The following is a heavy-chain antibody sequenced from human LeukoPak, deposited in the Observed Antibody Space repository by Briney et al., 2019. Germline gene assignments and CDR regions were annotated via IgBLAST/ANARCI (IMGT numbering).Heavy chain of an antibody. D-gene: IGHD3-10*01. CDR2: IYYSGTT. CDR3: ARDRITMVRGALRYYGMDV. V-gene: IGHV4-59*01. Sequence: SEILSLTCTVSGGSISSYYWSWIRQPPGKGLEWIGYIYYSGTTNYNPSLKSRVTISVDPSKNQFSLKLNSVTAADTAVYYCARDRITMVRGALRYYGMDVWSQGTTVTVSS. J-gene: IGHJ6*02. CDR1: GGSISSYY.